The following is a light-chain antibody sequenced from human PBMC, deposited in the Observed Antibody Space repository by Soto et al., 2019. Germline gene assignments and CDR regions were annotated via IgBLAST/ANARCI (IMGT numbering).Light chain of an antibody. CDR1: QSISRY. CDR3: QQSHTPPLT. Sequence: DIHMTQSPSPLSASVGDRVTVTCRASQSISRYLNWYQQKPGNAPKLLIYAASNLQSGVPSRFSGSGSGTDFTLTISSLHPEDFATYFCQQSHTPPLTFXGGTKVDIK. V-gene: IGKV1-39*01. CDR2: AAS. J-gene: IGKJ4*01.